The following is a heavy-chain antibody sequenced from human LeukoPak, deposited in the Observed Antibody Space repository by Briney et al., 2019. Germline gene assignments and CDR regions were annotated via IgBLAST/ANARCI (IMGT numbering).Heavy chain of an antibody. CDR2: IDNDGSRK. CDR3: ARTFDRETGILEYYYAYIDF. CDR1: GFTFSLYW. V-gene: IGHV3-7*01. D-gene: IGHD3-9*01. J-gene: IGHJ6*03. Sequence: GGSLSLFCEASGFTFSLYWMTGVRQAPGKGPEWVATIDNDGSRKYSLDSLKGRFTISRDNAKNSLFLQMNSLRAEDTAVYYCARTFDRETGILEYYYAYIDFCRNGTTVIDSS.